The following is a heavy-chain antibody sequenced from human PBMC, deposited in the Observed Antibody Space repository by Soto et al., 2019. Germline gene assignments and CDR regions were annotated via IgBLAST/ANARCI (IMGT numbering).Heavy chain of an antibody. Sequence: QVQLVQSGAEVKKPGASVKVSCKASGYTFTSYGISWVRQAPGQGLEWMGWISTYNGNTNYAQKLQGRFTMTTDTSATTGYMELRGLRSDDTAVYYCARGTADIAARPGKTVNWFDPWGQGTLVTVSS. CDR2: ISTYNGNT. CDR1: GYTFTSYG. V-gene: IGHV1-18*04. D-gene: IGHD6-6*01. J-gene: IGHJ5*02. CDR3: ARGTADIAARPGKTVNWFDP.